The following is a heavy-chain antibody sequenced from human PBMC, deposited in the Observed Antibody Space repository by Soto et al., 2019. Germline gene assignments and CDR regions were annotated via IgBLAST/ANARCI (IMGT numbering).Heavy chain of an antibody. CDR1: GFTFSSYS. D-gene: IGHD3-16*02. CDR2: ISSSSSTI. Sequence: GGSLRLSCAASGFTFSSYSMNWVRQAPGKGLEWVSYISSSSSTIYYADSVKGRFTISRDNAKNSLYLQMNSLRAEDTAVYYCASQINDYDYIWGSYPNSYYYYYMDVWGKGTTVTVSS. CDR3: ASQINDYDYIWGSYPNSYYYYYMDV. J-gene: IGHJ6*03. V-gene: IGHV3-48*01.